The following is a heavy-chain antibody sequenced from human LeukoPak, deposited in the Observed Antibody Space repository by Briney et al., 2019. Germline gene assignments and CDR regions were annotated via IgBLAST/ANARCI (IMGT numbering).Heavy chain of an antibody. J-gene: IGHJ1*01. Sequence: SETLSLTCTVSGGSISGYYWSWIRQPPGKGLEWIGYIYYSGSTNHSPSLKSRVTISVDTSKNQFSLKLSSVTAADTAVYYCATLRYCSGGSCYPKYFHHWGQGTLVTVSS. CDR1: GGSISGYY. V-gene: IGHV4-59*08. D-gene: IGHD2-15*01. CDR3: ATLRYCSGGSCYPKYFHH. CDR2: IYYSGST.